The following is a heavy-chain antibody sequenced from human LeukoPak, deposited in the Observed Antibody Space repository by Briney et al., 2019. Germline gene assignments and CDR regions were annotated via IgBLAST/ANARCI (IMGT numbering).Heavy chain of an antibody. Sequence: PSETLSLTCTVSGGSISSSSYYWGWIRQPPGKGLEWIGEIYHSGSTNYNPSLKSRVTISVDKSKNQFSLKLNSVTAADTAVYYCARVGQWLVLRYWYFDLWGRGTLVTVSS. CDR3: ARVGQWLVLRYWYFDL. V-gene: IGHV4-39*07. CDR2: IYHSGST. D-gene: IGHD6-19*01. CDR1: GGSISSSSYY. J-gene: IGHJ2*01.